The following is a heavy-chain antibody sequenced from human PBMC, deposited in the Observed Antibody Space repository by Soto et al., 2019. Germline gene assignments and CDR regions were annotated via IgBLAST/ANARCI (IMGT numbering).Heavy chain of an antibody. CDR2: IIPVFGRP. CDR3: AREGGGYNL. D-gene: IGHD5-12*01. Sequence: SVKVSCKASGGSFSSFGISWVRQAPGQGLEWMGGIIPVFGRPNYAQRFRGRLTITADESTNTVYLELIDLRSEDTAVYYCAREGGGYNLWGQGTQVTVSS. CDR1: GGSFSSFG. V-gene: IGHV1-69*13. J-gene: IGHJ1*01.